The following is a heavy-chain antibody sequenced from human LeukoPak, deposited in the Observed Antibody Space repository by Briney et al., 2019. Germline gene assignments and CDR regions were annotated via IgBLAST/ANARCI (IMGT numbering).Heavy chain of an antibody. CDR3: ARDAHYYGSGTGVDV. D-gene: IGHD3-10*01. CDR2: IYPSGST. CDR1: GGSISSGSYY. J-gene: IGHJ6*04. Sequence: SETLSLTCTVSGGSISSGSYYWSWIRQPPGKGLEWIGSIYPSGSTYYNSSLKSRVTISVDTSKNQFSLKPSSVTAADTAVYYCARDAHYYGSGTGVDVWGKGTTVTVSS. V-gene: IGHV4-39*07.